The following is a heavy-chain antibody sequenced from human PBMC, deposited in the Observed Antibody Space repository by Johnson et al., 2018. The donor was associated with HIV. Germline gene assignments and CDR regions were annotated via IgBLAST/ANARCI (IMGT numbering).Heavy chain of an antibody. CDR2: ISYDGSNK. CDR3: ARGVEMATIGGVDI. CDR1: GFTFSDYA. Sequence: QVQLVESGGGVVQPGRSLTLSCVGSGFTFSDYAIHWVLQAPGKGLEWVAVISYDGSNKYYADSVKGRFTISRDNSKNTLYLQMNSLRAEDTAGYYCARGVEMATIGGVDIWGKGTMVTVSS. J-gene: IGHJ3*02. V-gene: IGHV3-30*14. D-gene: IGHD5-24*01.